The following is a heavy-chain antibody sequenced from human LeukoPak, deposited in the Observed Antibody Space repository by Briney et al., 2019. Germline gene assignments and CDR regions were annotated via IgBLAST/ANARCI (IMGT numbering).Heavy chain of an antibody. CDR3: AREFGS. J-gene: IGHJ4*02. Sequence: GGSLRLSCVGSGFIFSSYSMNWVRQAPGKGLEWISYISSSSTTIYYADSVKGRFTISRDDAKNSLYLQMNSLRAEDTAVYYCAREFGSWGQGTLVTVSS. V-gene: IGHV3-48*01. CDR1: GFIFSSYS. CDR2: ISSSSTTI.